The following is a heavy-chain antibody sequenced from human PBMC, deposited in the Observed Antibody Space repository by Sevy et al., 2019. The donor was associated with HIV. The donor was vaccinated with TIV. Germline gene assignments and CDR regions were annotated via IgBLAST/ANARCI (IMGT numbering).Heavy chain of an antibody. V-gene: IGHV3-21*05. D-gene: IGHD3-10*01. J-gene: IGHJ4*02. CDR2: ISTGTDHI. Sequence: GGSLRLSCTASAFTFSAYSTNWVRQAPGKGLEWLSYISTGTDHIYYADSAKGRFTISRDDAKKSVYLEMKSLRDQDTALYYCVRRGVDAYNVYFDLWGQGTLVTVSS. CDR1: AFTFSAYS. CDR3: VRRGVDAYNVYFDL.